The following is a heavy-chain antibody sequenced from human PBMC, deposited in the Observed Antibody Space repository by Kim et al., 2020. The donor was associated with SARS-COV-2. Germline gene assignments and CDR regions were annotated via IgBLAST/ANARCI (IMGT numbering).Heavy chain of an antibody. D-gene: IGHD6-13*01. J-gene: IGHJ4*02. V-gene: IGHV4-59*01. Sequence: NYNPSLKRRVTISVDTSKNQFSLKLSSVTAADTAVYYCARTLAAAGAMDYWGQGTLVTVSS. CDR3: ARTLAAAGAMDY.